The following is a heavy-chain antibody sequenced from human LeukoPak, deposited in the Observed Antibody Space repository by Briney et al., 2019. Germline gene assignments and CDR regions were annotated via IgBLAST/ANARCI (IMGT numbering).Heavy chain of an antibody. CDR2: IYPGDSDT. J-gene: IGHJ4*02. V-gene: IGHV5-51*01. Sequence: GESLKISCKGSGXXXXSYXXGWVRQXPGXXXXXXGIIYPGDSDTRYRPSLQGQVTISADKSISTAYLQWSSLKASDTAMYYCARQEAGTYFDYWGQGTLVTVSS. D-gene: IGHD6-19*01. CDR1: GXXXXSYX. CDR3: ARQEAGTYFDY.